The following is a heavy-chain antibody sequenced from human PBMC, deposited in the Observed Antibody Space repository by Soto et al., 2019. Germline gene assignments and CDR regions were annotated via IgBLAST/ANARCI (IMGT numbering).Heavy chain of an antibody. J-gene: IGHJ3*02. Sequence: GGSLRLSCAASGFTFSSYGMHWVRQAPGKGLEWVAVISYDGSNKYYADSVKGRFTISRDNSKNTLYLQMNSLRAEDTAVYYCAKMDLWADAFDIWGQGTMVTVSS. CDR3: AKMDLWADAFDI. V-gene: IGHV3-30*18. CDR1: GFTFSSYG. CDR2: ISYDGSNK. D-gene: IGHD3-10*01.